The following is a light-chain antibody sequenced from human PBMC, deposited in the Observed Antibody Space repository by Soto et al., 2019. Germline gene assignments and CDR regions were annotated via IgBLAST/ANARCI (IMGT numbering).Light chain of an antibody. CDR3: QQYGNSPQT. CDR2: GAS. CDR1: QSVSSNY. J-gene: IGKJ1*01. Sequence: EIVVTQSPGTLSLSPGERATLSCRASQSVSSNYLAWYQQKPGQAPRLLIYGASSRATGIPDRFSGSGSGKDFPLTISRLEPEDFAVYYCQQYGNSPQTFGQGTKVEIK. V-gene: IGKV3-20*01.